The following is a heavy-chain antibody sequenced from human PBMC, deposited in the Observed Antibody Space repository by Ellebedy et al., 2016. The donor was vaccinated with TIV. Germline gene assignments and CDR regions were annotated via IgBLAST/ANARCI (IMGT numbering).Heavy chain of an antibody. J-gene: IGHJ4*02. CDR3: ARGGNWLFDY. CDR2: IHHTKGT. D-gene: IGHD1-20*01. V-gene: IGHV4-4*01. Sequence: GSLRLSCAASGFTVSPNYMSWVRQAPGRALEWIGEIHHTKGTNYNPSLKSRVSMSVDKSKNQFSLNINSVTAADTAVYFCARGGNWLFDYWGPGILVTVSS. CDR1: GFTVSPNY.